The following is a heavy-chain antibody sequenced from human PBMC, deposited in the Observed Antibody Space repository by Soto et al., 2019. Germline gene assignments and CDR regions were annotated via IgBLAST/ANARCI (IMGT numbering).Heavy chain of an antibody. D-gene: IGHD2-21*01. CDR2: ISYDGSNK. V-gene: IGHV3-30-3*01. J-gene: IGHJ4*02. CDR1: GFTFSSYA. Sequence: QVQLVESGGGVVQPGRSLRLSCAASGFTFSSYAMHWVRQAPGKGLEWVAVISYDGSNKYYADSVKGRFTISRDNSKNTLYLQMNSLRAEDTAVDYCARDSPPHMVAWHFDYWGQGTLVTVSS. CDR3: ARDSPPHMVAWHFDY.